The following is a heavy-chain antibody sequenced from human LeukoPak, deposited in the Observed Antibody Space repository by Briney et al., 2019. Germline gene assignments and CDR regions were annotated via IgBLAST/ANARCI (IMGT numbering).Heavy chain of an antibody. Sequence: XDGSNKYYADSVKGRFTISRDNSKNTLYLQMNSLRAEDTAVYYCARNYYYDSSGYYPGFDYWGQGTLVTVSS. J-gene: IGHJ4*02. V-gene: IGHV3-33*01. D-gene: IGHD3-22*01. CDR2: XDGSNK. CDR3: ARNYYYDSSGYYPGFDY.